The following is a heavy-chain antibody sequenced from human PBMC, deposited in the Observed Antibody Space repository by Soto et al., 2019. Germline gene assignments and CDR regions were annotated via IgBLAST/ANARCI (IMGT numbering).Heavy chain of an antibody. V-gene: IGHV4-34*12. CDR3: ARSPLVYDYVRQTWREVGDSFDI. CDR1: GACLGCFH. CDR2: LIHGGST. D-gene: IGHD3-16*01. J-gene: IGHJ3*02. Sequence: PSETLSLTCAIYGACLGCFHWTGLRQSPGKGLEWIGELIHGGSTNYNPSLKSRVSFSLDTSKNQFSLHLMSVTAADTAVYYCARSPLVYDYVRQTWREVGDSFDIWGRGTMVTVSS.